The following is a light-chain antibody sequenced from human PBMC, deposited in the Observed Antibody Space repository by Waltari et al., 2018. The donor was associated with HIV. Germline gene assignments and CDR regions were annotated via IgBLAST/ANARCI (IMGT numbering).Light chain of an antibody. J-gene: IGLJ2*01. CDR2: GKN. V-gene: IGLV3-19*01. CDR3: NSRENNDNHVV. Sequence: SSELTQDPAVSVALGQTVRITCQGDSLRSYYASWYQQKPGQAPVLVIYGKNNRPSGIPDRFSGSSSGNTASLTITGAQAEDEADYYCNSRENNDNHVVFGGGTKVTVL. CDR1: SLRSYY.